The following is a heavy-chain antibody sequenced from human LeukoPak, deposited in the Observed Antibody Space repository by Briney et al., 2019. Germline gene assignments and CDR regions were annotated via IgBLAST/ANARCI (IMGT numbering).Heavy chain of an antibody. CDR2: IYSGGST. J-gene: IGHJ6*02. CDR1: GFTVSINY. V-gene: IGHV3-66*01. Sequence: GGSLRLSCAASGFTVSINYMSWVRQAPGKGLEWVSVIYSGGSTYYADSVKGRFTISRDNSKNTLYLQMNSLRAEDTAVYYCARGPERITIFGVVIQDGMDVWGQGTTVTVSS. D-gene: IGHD3-3*01. CDR3: ARGPERITIFGVVIQDGMDV.